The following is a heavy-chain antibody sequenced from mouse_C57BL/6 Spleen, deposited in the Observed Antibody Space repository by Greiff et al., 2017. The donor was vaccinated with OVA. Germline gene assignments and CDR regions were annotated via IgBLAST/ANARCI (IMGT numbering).Heavy chain of an antibody. V-gene: IGHV1-64*01. J-gene: IGHJ1*03. Sequence: QVQLQQSGAELVKPGASVKLSCKASGYTFTGYWMHWVKQRPGQGLEWIGMIHPNSGSTNYNEKFKSKATLTVDKSSSTAYMQLSSLTSEDSAVYYCARASYGYWYIDVWGTGTTVTVAS. CDR3: ARASYGYWYIDV. D-gene: IGHD1-1*02. CDR2: IHPNSGST. CDR1: GYTFTGYW.